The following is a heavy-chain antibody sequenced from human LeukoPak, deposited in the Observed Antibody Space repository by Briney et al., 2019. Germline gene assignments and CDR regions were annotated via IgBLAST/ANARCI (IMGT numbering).Heavy chain of an antibody. CDR1: GFTFSSYA. CDR2: ISGSGGST. V-gene: IGHV3-23*01. Sequence: GGSLRLSCAASGFTFSSYAMSWVRQAPGKGLEWVSAISGSGGSTYYADSVKGRFTISRDNSKNTLYLQMNSLRAEDTAVYYCAKGVLTTAISFLYYYGMDVWGQGTTVTVSS. CDR3: AKGVLTTAISFLYYYGMDV. J-gene: IGHJ6*02. D-gene: IGHD4-17*01.